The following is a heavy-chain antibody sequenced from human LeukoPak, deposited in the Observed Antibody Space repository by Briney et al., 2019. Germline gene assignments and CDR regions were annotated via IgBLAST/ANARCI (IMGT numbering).Heavy chain of an antibody. J-gene: IGHJ4*02. CDR1: GGSISSGDYY. D-gene: IGHD4-17*01. CDR2: IYYSGST. V-gene: IGHV4-30-4*01. CDR3: ARDPHRTTGPSY. Sequence: SQTLSLTCTVSGGSISSGDYYWSWIRQPPGKGLEWIGYIYYSGSTYYNPSLKSRVTISVDTSKNQFSLKLSSVTAADTAVYYCARDPHRTTGPSYWGQETLVTVSS.